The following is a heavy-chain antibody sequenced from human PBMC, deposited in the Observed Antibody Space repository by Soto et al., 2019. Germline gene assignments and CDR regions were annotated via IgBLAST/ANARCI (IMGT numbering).Heavy chain of an antibody. CDR1: GFTFSSYA. D-gene: IGHD3-10*01. V-gene: IGHV3-30-3*01. CDR2: ISYDGSNK. J-gene: IGHJ4*02. Sequence: QVQLVESGGGVVQPVRSLRLSCAASGFTFSSYAMHWVRQAPGKGLEWVAVISYDGSNKYYADSVKGRFTISRDNSKNTLYLQMNSLSAEDTAVYYCAKVRGVIYGGDHPRFDYWGQGTLVTVSS. CDR3: AKVRGVIYGGDHPRFDY.